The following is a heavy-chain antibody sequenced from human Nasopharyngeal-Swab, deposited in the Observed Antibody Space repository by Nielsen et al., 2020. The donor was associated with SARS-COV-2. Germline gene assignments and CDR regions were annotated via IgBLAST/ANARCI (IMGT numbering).Heavy chain of an antibody. V-gene: IGHV3-23*01. D-gene: IGHD6-19*01. CDR2: ISGSGEST. CDR1: GFTFSSYA. J-gene: IGHJ4*02. CDR3: AKGTRPAVSATGNY. Sequence: GGSLRLSCAASGFTFSSYAMTWVRQAPGKGLEWVSAISGSGESTYYADSVKGRFTISRDNSKNTLYLQMNSLRVEDTAVYYCAKGTRPAVSATGNYWGQGTLVTVSS.